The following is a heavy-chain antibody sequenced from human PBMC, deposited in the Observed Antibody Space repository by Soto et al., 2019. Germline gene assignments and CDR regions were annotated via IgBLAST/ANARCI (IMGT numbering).Heavy chain of an antibody. CDR2: ISSSGTGI. CDR1: GFTFSDYY. V-gene: IGHV3-11*01. D-gene: IGHD2-15*01. Sequence: NPGGSLRLSCVASGFTFSDYYMTWIRQAPGKGLEWVSYISSSGTGIYYADSMRGRFTISRDNAKNSLYLQMSSLRAEDTAVYYCARAYSDAFDIWGQGTVVTVSS. J-gene: IGHJ3*02. CDR3: ARAYSDAFDI.